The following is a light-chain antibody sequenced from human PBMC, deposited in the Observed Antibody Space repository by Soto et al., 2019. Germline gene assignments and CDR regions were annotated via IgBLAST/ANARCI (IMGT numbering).Light chain of an antibody. CDR2: AAA. CDR1: QSISIY. CDR3: QQRDSTPLT. Sequence: DIQMTQSPSSLSASVGDRVTITSRASQSISIYLNWYQQKQGQAPKLLIYAAARLQSGVPSRFSARGSGTDCRLSISRLQPEDSAPYACQQRDSTPLTLRGGNKGEI. J-gene: IGKJ4*01. V-gene: IGKV1-39*01.